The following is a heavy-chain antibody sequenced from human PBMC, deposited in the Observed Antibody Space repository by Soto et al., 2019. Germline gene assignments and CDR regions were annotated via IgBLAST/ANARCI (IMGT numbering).Heavy chain of an antibody. CDR2: ISAYNGNT. Sequence: GPVEVSCGASGYTFTTYGISFLRKAPVQGLEWMGWISAYNGNTNYAQKLQGRVTMTTDTSTSTAYMELRSLRSDDTAVYYCARDLPTGYSSSWYDYWGQGTLVPVSS. CDR3: ARDLPTGYSSSWYDY. CDR1: GYTFTTYG. V-gene: IGHV1-18*01. D-gene: IGHD6-13*01. J-gene: IGHJ4*02.